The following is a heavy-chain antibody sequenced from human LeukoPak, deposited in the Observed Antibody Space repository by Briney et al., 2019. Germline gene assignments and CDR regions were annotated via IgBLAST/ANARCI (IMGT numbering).Heavy chain of an antibody. D-gene: IGHD3-22*01. CDR3: ARDRYYYDSSDY. CDR2: IYYSGST. V-gene: IGHV4-38-2*02. CDR1: GYSISSGYY. J-gene: IGHJ4*02. Sequence: SETLSLTCTVSGYSISSGYYWGWIRRPPGKGLEWIGSIYYSGSTYYNPSLKSRVTISVDTSKNQFSLKLSSVTAADTAVYYCARDRYYYDSSDYWGQGTLVTVSS.